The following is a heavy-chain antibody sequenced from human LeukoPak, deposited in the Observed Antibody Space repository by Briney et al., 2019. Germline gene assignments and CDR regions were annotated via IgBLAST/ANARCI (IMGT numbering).Heavy chain of an antibody. Sequence: ASVKVSCKASGYTFTSYYMHWVRQAPGQGLEWMGIINPSGGSTSYAQKFQGRVTMTRDTSTSTVYMELSSLRSEDTAVYYCARVLGDFWSGYPYYFDYWGQGTLVTVSS. CDR2: INPSGGST. CDR1: GYTFTSYY. J-gene: IGHJ4*02. V-gene: IGHV1-46*01. D-gene: IGHD3-3*01. CDR3: ARVLGDFWSGYPYYFDY.